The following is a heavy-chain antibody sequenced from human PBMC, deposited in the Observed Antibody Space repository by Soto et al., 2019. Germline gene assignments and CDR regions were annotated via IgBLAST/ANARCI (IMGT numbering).Heavy chain of an antibody. D-gene: IGHD1-26*01. V-gene: IGHV1-69*15. CDR3: TRDFCGNYYYNWFDP. J-gene: IGHJ5*02. CDR2: IIPMYGRT. CDR1: GGTFRSDA. Sequence: QVQLVQSGAEVKNPGSSVKVSCKTFGGTFRSDALHWVRQAPGQGLEWLGRIIPMYGRTNYAPRFQGRVTITADESTETAYMELSSLRSEDTALYSCTRDFCGNYYYNWFDPWGQGTLVTVSS.